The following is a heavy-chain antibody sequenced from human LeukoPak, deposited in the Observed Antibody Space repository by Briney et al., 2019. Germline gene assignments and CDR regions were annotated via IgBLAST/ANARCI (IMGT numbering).Heavy chain of an antibody. CDR2: IIPILGIA. CDR3: ARDELGYCSGGSCILSY. J-gene: IGHJ4*02. Sequence: ASVKGSCKASGGTFSSYAISWVRQAPGHGLEWMGRIIPILGIANYAQKFQGRVTITADKSTSTAYMELSSLRSEDTAVYYCARDELGYCSGGSCILSYWGQGTLVTVSS. D-gene: IGHD2-15*01. V-gene: IGHV1-69*04. CDR1: GGTFSSYA.